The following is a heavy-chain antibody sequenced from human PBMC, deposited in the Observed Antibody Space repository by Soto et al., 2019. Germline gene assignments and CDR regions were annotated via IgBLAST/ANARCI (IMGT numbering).Heavy chain of an antibody. V-gene: IGHV4-30-4*01. CDR2: IYYSGRT. Sequence: QVQLQESGPGLVKPSKPLSFPCPFPGGSLTRDDSYWGWISRPPGKALEWIGHIYYSGRTYYNPSLKSRLTISVDTSKNQFSLKLSSVSAADTAVYFCAGDRSNSPDYFDYWGQGTLVTVSS. D-gene: IGHD6-6*01. CDR1: GGSLTRDDSY. CDR3: AGDRSNSPDYFDY. J-gene: IGHJ4*02.